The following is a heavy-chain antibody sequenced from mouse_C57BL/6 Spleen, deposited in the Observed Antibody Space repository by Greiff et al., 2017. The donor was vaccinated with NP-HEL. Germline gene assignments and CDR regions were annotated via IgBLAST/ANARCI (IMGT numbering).Heavy chain of an antibody. CDR3: TREDYDYDRRYFDV. D-gene: IGHD2-4*01. V-gene: IGHV5-9-1*02. CDR1: GFTFSSYA. CDR2: ISSGGDYI. J-gene: IGHJ1*03. Sequence: EVQLVESGEGLVKPGGSLELSCAASGFTFSSYAMSWVRQTPEKRLEWVAYISSGGDYIYYADTVKGRFTISRDNARNTLYLQMSSLKSEDTAMYYCTREDYDYDRRYFDVWGTGTTVTVSS.